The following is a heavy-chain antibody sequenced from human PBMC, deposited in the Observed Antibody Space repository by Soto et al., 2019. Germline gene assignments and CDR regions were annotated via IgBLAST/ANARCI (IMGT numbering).Heavy chain of an antibody. V-gene: IGHV4-34*01. CDR1: GGSFSGYY. Sequence: SETLSLTCAVYGGSFSGYYWSWIRQPPGKGLEWIGEINHSGSTNYNPSLKSRVTISVDTSKNQFSLKLSSVTAADTAVYYCARFVGCRYSSSCHDYWGQGTLVTVSS. CDR3: ARFVGCRYSSSCHDY. CDR2: INHSGST. J-gene: IGHJ4*02. D-gene: IGHD6-13*01.